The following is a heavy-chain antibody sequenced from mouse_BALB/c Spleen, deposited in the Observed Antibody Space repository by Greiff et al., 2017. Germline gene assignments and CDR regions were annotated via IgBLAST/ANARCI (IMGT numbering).Heavy chain of an antibody. V-gene: IGHV1-5*01. D-gene: IGHD4-1*01. CDR3: TDWDVGFAY. Sequence: EVQLQQSGTVLARPGASVKMSCKASGYTFTSYWMHWVKQRPGQGLEWIGAIYPGNSDTSYNQKFKGKAKLTAVTSTSTAYMELSSLTNEDSAVYYCTDWDVGFAYWGQGTLVTVSA. J-gene: IGHJ3*01. CDR1: GYTFTSYW. CDR2: IYPGNSDT.